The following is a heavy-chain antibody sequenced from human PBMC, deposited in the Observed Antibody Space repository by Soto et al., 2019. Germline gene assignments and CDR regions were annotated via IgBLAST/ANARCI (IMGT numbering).Heavy chain of an antibody. V-gene: IGHV3-72*01. CDR1: GFIFSDYY. CDR2: TRNKVNSFSA. CDR3: ARDTGGSYDY. J-gene: IGHJ4*02. Sequence: ESGGGLVQPGGSLRLSCAASGFIFSDYYMDWVRQVPGKGLEWVGRTRNKVNSFSAEYAASVKGRFSIYRDASKDSMYLQMNSLKSYDTAVYYCARDTGGSYDYWGQGALVTVSS. D-gene: IGHD3-16*01.